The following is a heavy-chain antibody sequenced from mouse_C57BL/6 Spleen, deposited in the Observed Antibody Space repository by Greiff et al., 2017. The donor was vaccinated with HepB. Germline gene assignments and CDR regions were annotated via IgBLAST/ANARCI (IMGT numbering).Heavy chain of an antibody. V-gene: IGHV1-64*01. D-gene: IGHD2-4*01. J-gene: IGHJ2*01. Sequence: QVQLQQPGAELVKPGASVKLSCKASGYTFTSYWMHWVKQRPGQGLEWIGMIHPNSGSTNYNEKFKSKATLTVDKSSSTAYMQLSSLTSEDSAVYYCAREDYDDDGGSDYWGQGTTLTVSS. CDR2: IHPNSGST. CDR3: AREDYDDDGGSDY. CDR1: GYTFTSYW.